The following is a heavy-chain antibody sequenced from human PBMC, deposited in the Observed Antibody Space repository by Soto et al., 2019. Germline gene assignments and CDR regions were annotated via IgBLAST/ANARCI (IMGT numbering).Heavy chain of an antibody. V-gene: IGHV3-74*01. Sequence: GGSLRLSCAASGFTLSSYWMHWVRQVLGKGLVWVSRINSDGSSTTYADSVKGRFTISRDNAKNTLYLQMNSLRAEDTAVYYCARDRVESGYPEYFQHWGQGTLVTVSS. D-gene: IGHD3-22*01. CDR2: INSDGSST. CDR3: ARDRVESGYPEYFQH. CDR1: GFTLSSYW. J-gene: IGHJ1*01.